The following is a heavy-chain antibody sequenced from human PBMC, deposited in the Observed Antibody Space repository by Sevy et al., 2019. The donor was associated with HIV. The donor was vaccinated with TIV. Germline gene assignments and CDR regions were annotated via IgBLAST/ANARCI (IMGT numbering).Heavy chain of an antibody. D-gene: IGHD6-13*01. Sequence: GGSLRLSCAASGFTFSSYAMSWVRQAPGKGLDWVSAISGSGVSTYYADSVKGRFTISRDNSKNTLCLQMNSLRAEDTAVYYCAMTRVAAAGRVRWGQGTLVTVSS. CDR2: ISGSGVST. V-gene: IGHV3-23*01. CDR1: GFTFSSYA. J-gene: IGHJ4*02. CDR3: AMTRVAAAGRVR.